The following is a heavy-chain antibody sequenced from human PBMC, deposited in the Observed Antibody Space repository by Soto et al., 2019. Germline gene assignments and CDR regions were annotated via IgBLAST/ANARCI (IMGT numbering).Heavy chain of an antibody. CDR2: IKSKTDGGTT. D-gene: IGHD2-15*01. Sequence: PGGSLRLSCAASGFTFSNAWMSWVRQAPGKGLEWVGRIKSKTDGGTTDYAAPVKGRFTISRDDSKNTLYLQMNSLKTEDTAVYYCTTENCSGGSCYVSYYYYYGMDVWGQGTTVTVSS. CDR3: TTENCSGGSCYVSYYYYYGMDV. V-gene: IGHV3-15*01. J-gene: IGHJ6*02. CDR1: GFTFSNAW.